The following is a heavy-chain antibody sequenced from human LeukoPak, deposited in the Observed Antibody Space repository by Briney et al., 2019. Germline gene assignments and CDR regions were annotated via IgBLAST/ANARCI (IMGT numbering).Heavy chain of an antibody. Sequence: GGSLRLSCAASGFTFSNSAMTWVRQAPGKGLEWVSSIRSGGGDTYYADSVKGRFTISRDNSKNTLYLQMNSLRAEHTAVYYCANSEFGELPSDYWGQGTLVTVSS. V-gene: IGHV3-23*01. CDR2: IRSGGGDT. CDR1: GFTFSNSA. D-gene: IGHD3-10*01. J-gene: IGHJ4*02. CDR3: ANSEFGELPSDY.